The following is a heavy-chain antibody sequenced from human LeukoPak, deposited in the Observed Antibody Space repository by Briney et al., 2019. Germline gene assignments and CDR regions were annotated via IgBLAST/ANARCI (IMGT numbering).Heavy chain of an antibody. V-gene: IGHV1-18*04. CDR2: ISAYNGNT. D-gene: IGHD4-17*01. J-gene: IGHJ2*01. Sequence: ASVKVSCKASGYTFTSYYMHWVRQAPGQGLEWMGWISAYNGNTNYAQKLQGRVTMTTDTSTSTAYMELRSLRSDDTAVYYCARATPYGTWYFDLWGRGTLVTVSS. CDR1: GYTFTSYY. CDR3: ARATPYGTWYFDL.